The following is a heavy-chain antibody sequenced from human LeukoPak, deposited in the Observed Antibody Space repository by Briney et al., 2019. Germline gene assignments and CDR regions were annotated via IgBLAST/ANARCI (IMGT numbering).Heavy chain of an antibody. D-gene: IGHD3-16*01. CDR1: GGTISDYY. V-gene: IGHV4-59*01. CDR2: MYYRGSS. J-gene: IGHJ4*02. CDR3: ARRGPRGTDFDF. Sequence: KSSETLSLTCTVSGGTISDYYWNWLRQPPGKGLEWIGYMYYRGSSNFNPSLKSRVTLSVDTSKNHLSLKLTSVTAADTAVYYCARRGPRGTDFDFWGQGTLVTVSS.